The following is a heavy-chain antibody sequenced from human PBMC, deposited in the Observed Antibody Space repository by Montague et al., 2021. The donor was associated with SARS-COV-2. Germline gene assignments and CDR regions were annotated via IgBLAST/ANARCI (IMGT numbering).Heavy chain of an antibody. D-gene: IGHD1-26*01. J-gene: IGHJ4*02. V-gene: IGHV4-34*01. CDR1: GGSFSAYY. Sequence: SETLSLTCTVYGGSFSAYYWFWIRQPPGKGLEWIGHINHSGSTNYNPSFKSRVAISVDASKNEFSLKLKSVTAADTAVYYCARGVLCDTLELWGQGTLVTVSS. CDR3: ARGVLCDTLEL. CDR2: INHSGST.